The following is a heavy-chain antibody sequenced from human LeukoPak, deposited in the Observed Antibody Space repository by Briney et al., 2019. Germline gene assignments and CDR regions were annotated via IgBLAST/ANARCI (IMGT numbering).Heavy chain of an antibody. J-gene: IGHJ6*02. CDR3: ARAYVGLTLVAYYGMDV. Sequence: GSLRLSCITSGFTLADNATNWVRQTPGEGLEWVGFIISNAHGGTTDYAASVKGRFSISRDDSKTLAYLQMDSLKTDDTAVYYCARAYVGLTLVAYYGMDVWGQGTTVIVSS. CDR1: GFTLADNA. CDR2: IISNAHGGTT. D-gene: IGHD3-10*01. V-gene: IGHV3-49*04.